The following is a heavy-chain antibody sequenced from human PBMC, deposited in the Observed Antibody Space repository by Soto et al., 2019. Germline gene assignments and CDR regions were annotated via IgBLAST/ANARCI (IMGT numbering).Heavy chain of an antibody. D-gene: IGHD4-17*01. CDR1: GSSRSSCY. V-gene: IGHV4-59*01. CDR3: ARRYGASFDY. Sequence: SETLSLTATVSGSSRSSCYWSCIRQPPGKGLEWIGYIYYSGSTNYNPSLKSRVTISVDTSKNQFSLKLSSVTVADTAVYYCARRYGASFDYWGQGTLVTVS. J-gene: IGHJ4*02. CDR2: IYYSGST.